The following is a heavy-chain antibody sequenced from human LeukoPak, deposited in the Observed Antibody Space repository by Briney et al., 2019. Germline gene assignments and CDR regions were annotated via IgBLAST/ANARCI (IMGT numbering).Heavy chain of an antibody. J-gene: IGHJ4*02. CDR2: MNPNSGNT. V-gene: IGHV1-8*01. CDR1: GYTFTSYD. CDR3: AKDIVGARGGFDY. D-gene: IGHD1-26*01. Sequence: ASVKVSCKASGYTFTSYDINWVREATGQGLEWMGWMNPNSGNTGYAQKFLGRVTMTRNSSISTAYTELNSLRAEDTAVYYCAKDIVGARGGFDYWGQGTLVTVSS.